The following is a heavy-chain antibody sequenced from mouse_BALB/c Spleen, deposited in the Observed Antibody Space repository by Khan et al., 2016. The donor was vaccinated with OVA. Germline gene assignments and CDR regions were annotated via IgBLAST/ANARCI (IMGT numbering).Heavy chain of an antibody. Sequence: VQLQESGPGLVAPSQTLSITCTISGFSLTNYGIHWVRQPPGKGLEWLVVIWSDGSTTYYSALKSRLSTSKDNSKSHAFLKKNSLQTDDTAMYYSDIQPYYHYYVMDYWGQGTSGTVSS. CDR1: GFSLTNYG. V-gene: IGHV2-6-1*01. J-gene: IGHJ4*01. CDR3: DIQPYYHYYVMDY. D-gene: IGHD2-10*01. CDR2: IWSDGST.